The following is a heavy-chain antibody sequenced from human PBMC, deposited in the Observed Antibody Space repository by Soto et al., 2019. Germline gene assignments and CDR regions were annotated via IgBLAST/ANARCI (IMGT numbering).Heavy chain of an antibody. D-gene: IGHD4-4*01. J-gene: IGHJ5*02. CDR2: ISVSGGTT. V-gene: IGHV3-23*01. Sequence: GGSLRLSCAASGFTFNTYAMSWVRQAPGKGLEWVSVISVSGGTTYYADSVKGRFTISRENSKNTLYLQMNSLRAEDTAVYYCAKDRPSDYSNLNWFDPWGHGTLVTVSS. CDR3: AKDRPSDYSNLNWFDP. CDR1: GFTFNTYA.